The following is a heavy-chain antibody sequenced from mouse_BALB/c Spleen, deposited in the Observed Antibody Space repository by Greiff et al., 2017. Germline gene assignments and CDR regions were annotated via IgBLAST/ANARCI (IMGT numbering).Heavy chain of an antibody. J-gene: IGHJ4*01. D-gene: IGHD4-1*01. CDR1: GFTFSSYG. CDR2: ISSGGSYT. V-gene: IGHV5-6*01. CDR3: ARHTGTAMDY. Sequence: EVQLVESGGDLVKPGGSLKLSCAASGFTFSSYGMSWVRQTPDKRLEWVATISSGGSYTYYPDSVKGRFTISRDNAKNTLYLQMSSLKSEDTAMYYCARHTGTAMDYWGQGTSVTVSS.